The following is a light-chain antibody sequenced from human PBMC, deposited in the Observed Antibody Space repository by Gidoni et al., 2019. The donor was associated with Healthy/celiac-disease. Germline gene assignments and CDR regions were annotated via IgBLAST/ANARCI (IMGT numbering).Light chain of an antibody. V-gene: IGKV1-39*01. Sequence: DIQITQSPSSLSASVGDRVTITCRASQSISSYINWYQQKPGKAPKLLIYAASSLQSGVPSRFSGSGSGTDFTLTISSLQPEDVATYYCQQSYSTPLTFXGXTKVEIK. CDR2: AAS. J-gene: IGKJ4*01. CDR1: QSISSY. CDR3: QQSYSTPLT.